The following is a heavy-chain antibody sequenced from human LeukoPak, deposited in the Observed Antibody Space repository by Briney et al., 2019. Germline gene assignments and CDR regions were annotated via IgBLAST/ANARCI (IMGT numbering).Heavy chain of an antibody. CDR1: GGSFSGYY. Sequence: SETLSLTCAVYGGSFSGYYWSWIRQPPGKGLEWIGEINHSGSTNYNPSLKSRVTIPVDTSKNQFSLKLSSVTAADTAVYYCARTGGSGSKFDYWGQGTLVTVSS. CDR3: ARTGGSGSKFDY. CDR2: INHSGST. J-gene: IGHJ4*02. V-gene: IGHV4-34*01. D-gene: IGHD3-10*01.